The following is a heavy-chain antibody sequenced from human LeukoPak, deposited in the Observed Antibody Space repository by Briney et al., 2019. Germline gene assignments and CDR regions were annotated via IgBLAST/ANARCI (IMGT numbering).Heavy chain of an antibody. J-gene: IGHJ4*02. D-gene: IGHD3-10*01. V-gene: IGHV3-30*18. CDR2: ISYDGCNK. CDR3: AKDRRPRITMVRGVIIQYYFDY. Sequence: GRPLRLSCAASGFTFSSCGMQWVRQAPGKGVEWVAVISYDGCNKYYADSVKGRFTISRENSKNTLYLKMNSLRAENTAVYYCAKDRRPRITMVRGVIIQYYFDYWGQGTMVTVSS. CDR1: GFTFSSCG.